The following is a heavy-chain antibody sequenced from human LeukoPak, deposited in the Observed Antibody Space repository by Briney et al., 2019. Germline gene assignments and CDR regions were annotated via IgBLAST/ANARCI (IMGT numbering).Heavy chain of an antibody. CDR1: GFTFSSYW. Sequence: GGSLRLSCAASGFTFSSYWMSWVRQAPGKGLEWVANIKQDGSEKYYVDSVKGRFTISRDNAKNSLYLQMNSLRAEDTAVYYCARALAVADYYFDYWGQGTLVTVSS. V-gene: IGHV3-7*01. D-gene: IGHD6-19*01. J-gene: IGHJ4*02. CDR3: ARALAVADYYFDY. CDR2: IKQDGSEK.